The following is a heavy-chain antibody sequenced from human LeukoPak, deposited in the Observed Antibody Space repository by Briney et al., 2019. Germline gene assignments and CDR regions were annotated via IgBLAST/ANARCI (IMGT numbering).Heavy chain of an antibody. CDR1: GDSISLSFYY. CDR2: IYYSGST. D-gene: IGHD5-24*01. J-gene: IGHJ4*02. CDR3: ARLVEMATANFDY. Sequence: SETLSLTCSVSGDSISLSFYYWGWIRQPPGKGLEWIGSIYYSGSTYYNPSLKSRVTISVDTSKNQLSLKLSSVTAADTAVYYCARLVEMATANFDYWGQGTLVTVSS. V-gene: IGHV4-39*01.